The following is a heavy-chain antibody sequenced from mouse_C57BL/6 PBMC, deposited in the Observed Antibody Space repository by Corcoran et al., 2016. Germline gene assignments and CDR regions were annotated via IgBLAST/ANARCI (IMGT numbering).Heavy chain of an antibody. V-gene: IGHV1-80*01. D-gene: IGHD1-1*01. Sequence: QVQLQQSGAELVKPGASVKISCKASGYAFSSYWMNWVKQRPGKGLEWIGQIYPGDGDTNYNGKFKGKATLTADKSSSTAYMQLSSLTSEDSAVYFCAHTPLYYGSSNFDYWGQGTTLTVSS. CDR2: IYPGDGDT. CDR1: GYAFSSYW. J-gene: IGHJ2*01. CDR3: AHTPLYYGSSNFDY.